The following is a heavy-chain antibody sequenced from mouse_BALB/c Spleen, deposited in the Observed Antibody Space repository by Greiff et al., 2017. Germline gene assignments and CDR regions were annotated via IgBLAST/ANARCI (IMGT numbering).Heavy chain of an antibody. V-gene: IGHV1-87*01. CDR3: ARERSGYWDC. CDR2: IYPGDGDT. D-gene: IGHD3-1*01. Sequence: QVQLKESGAELARPGASVTLSCKASGYTFTSYWMQWVNQRPGQGLEWIGAIYPGDGDTRYTQKFKGRATLTADKSSSTAYMQLSSLAAEDSAVYGGARERSGYWDCGGQGTAVTV. J-gene: IGHJ2*01. CDR1: GYTFTSYW.